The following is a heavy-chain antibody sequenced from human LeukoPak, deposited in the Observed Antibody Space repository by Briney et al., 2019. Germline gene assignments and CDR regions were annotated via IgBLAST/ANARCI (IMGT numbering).Heavy chain of an antibody. J-gene: IGHJ6*02. D-gene: IGHD3-16*01. CDR3: VRGAVSGSYYGFGA. V-gene: IGHV3-73*01. CDR2: IRTKSKNFAT. CDR1: GFIFSDST. Sequence: GGSLRLSCAASGFIFSDSTVHWVRQASGKGLEWVGRIRTKSKNFATEYATSLKDRFIHSREDSQNTAYLQMNSLRTEDTAVYYCVRGAVSGSYYGFGAWGQGATVTVSS.